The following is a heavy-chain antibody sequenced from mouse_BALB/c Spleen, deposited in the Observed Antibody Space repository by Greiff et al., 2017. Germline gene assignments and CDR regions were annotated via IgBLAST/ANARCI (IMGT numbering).Heavy chain of an antibody. V-gene: IGHV1-31*01. D-gene: IGHD2-3*01. CDR1: GYSFTGYY. CDR2: INPYNGAT. CDR3: ARERADGYYGRFAY. J-gene: IGHJ3*01. Sequence: VHVKQSGPELVKPGASVKISCKASGYSFTGYYMHWVKQSHVKSLEWIGRINPYNGATSYNQNFKDKASLTVDKSSSTAYMELHSLTSEDSAVYYCARERADGYYGRFAYWGQGTLVTVSA.